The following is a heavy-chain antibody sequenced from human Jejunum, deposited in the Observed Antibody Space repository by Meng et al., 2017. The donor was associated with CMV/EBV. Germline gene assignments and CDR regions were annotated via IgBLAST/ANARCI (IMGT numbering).Heavy chain of an antibody. CDR2: ISCYNGDT. Sequence: QLQLVQSGGEVKKPGASVRVSCKASGYTFTHHGISWIRQAPGQGLEWMGWISCYNGDTNYAQKLQGRVTMTTDTSTNTAYMDLRSLRSDDTAVYYCARDPSNTSGRYAYFDYWGQGTLVTVSS. D-gene: IGHD6-19*01. J-gene: IGHJ4*02. CDR1: GYTFTHHG. CDR3: ARDPSNTSGRYAYFDY. V-gene: IGHV1-18*01.